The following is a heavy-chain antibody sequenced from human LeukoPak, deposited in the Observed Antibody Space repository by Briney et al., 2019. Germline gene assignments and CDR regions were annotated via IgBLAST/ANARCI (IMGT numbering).Heavy chain of an antibody. Sequence: SETLSLTCTVSGDSIRSDYWSWIRQPPGKGLEWIGRVYYTGSTNYNPSLISRVSMSVDTSKNQFSLKLSSVTAADTAVYYCARDRGITGTTFDYWGQGTLVTVSS. CDR3: ARDRGITGTTFDY. CDR1: GDSIRSDY. V-gene: IGHV4-59*01. CDR2: VYYTGST. D-gene: IGHD1-7*01. J-gene: IGHJ4*02.